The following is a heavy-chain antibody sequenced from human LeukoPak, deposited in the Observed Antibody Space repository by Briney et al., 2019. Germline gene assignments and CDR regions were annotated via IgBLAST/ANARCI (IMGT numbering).Heavy chain of an antibody. J-gene: IGHJ4*02. V-gene: IGHV3-33*01. D-gene: IGHD3-22*01. Sequence: PGGSLRLSCAASGFTVTSSGMHWVRQPPGKGLEWESVIWYDGSVQYYADSVKGRFTVFRDTPKNTVYLQMNNLRAEDTAVYYCARGTYGTSGNYRTHFDNWGQGTLVTVSS. CDR3: ARGTYGTSGNYRTHFDN. CDR2: IWYDGSVQ. CDR1: GFTVTSSG.